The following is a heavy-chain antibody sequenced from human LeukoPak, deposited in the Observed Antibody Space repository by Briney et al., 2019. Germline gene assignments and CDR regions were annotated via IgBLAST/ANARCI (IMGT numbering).Heavy chain of an antibody. J-gene: IGHJ4*02. CDR1: GFAFSSYA. CDR2: ISRRDDYT. D-gene: IGHD3-10*01. V-gene: IGHV3-23*01. CDR3: ANDYRSGSFHDF. Sequence: GGSLSLSCAASGFAFSSYATSWVRQPPGKGLEWVSVISRRDDYTYYADSVKGRFTISRDNSKNTLYLQMNTLRAEDTAVYYCANDYRSGSFHDFWGQGTLVTVSS.